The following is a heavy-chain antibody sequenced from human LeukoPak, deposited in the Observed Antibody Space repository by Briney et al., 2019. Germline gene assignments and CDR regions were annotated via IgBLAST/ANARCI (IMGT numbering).Heavy chain of an antibody. CDR2: INTKSGRT. CDR3: ARADFIDAGPYLIGP. D-gene: IGHD3-3*01. J-gene: IGHJ5*02. CDR1: GYSFTDYY. Sequence: ASVRVSCKTSGYSFTDYYIHWVRQAPGQGLEWMGWINTKSGRTSSARKFQGRVTMTRDPSITTVFMDMAWLTSDDTAIYFCARADFIDAGPYLIGPWGQGTLVTVSS. V-gene: IGHV1-2*02.